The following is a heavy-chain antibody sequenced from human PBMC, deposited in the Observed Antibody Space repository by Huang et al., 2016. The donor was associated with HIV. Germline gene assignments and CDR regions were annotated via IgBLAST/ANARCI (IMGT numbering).Heavy chain of an antibody. J-gene: IGHJ5*02. V-gene: IGHV4-34*01. CDR2: INHGGIT. CDR3: AREIMISFGGPFDP. Sequence: QVHLQQWGAGLLKPSETLSLTCAVYGGSFSGYYWNWIRQSPGKGLAWIGQINHGGITNYNPSLESRVTMSVEPSKKQFSLKLSSVSVADSAVYYCAREIMISFGGPFDPWGQGTLVIVSS. CDR1: GGSFSGYY. D-gene: IGHD3-16*01.